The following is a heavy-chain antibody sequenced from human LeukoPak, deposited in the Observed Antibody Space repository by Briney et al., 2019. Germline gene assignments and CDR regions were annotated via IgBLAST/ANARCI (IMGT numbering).Heavy chain of an antibody. CDR3: ARAQTSSGWYGMKPDFDY. D-gene: IGHD6-19*01. CDR1: GFTFSSYA. J-gene: IGHJ4*02. CDR2: ISGSGGST. V-gene: IGHV3-23*01. Sequence: GGSLRLSCAASGFTFSSYAISWVRQAPGKGLEWVSVISGSGGSTYYADSVKGRFTISRDNSKNTLYLQMNSLRAEDTAVYYCARAQTSSGWYGMKPDFDYWGQGTLVTVSS.